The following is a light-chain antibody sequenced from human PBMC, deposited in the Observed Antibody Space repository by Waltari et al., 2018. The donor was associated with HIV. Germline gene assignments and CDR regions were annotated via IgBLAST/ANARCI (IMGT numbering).Light chain of an antibody. CDR2: DNE. Sequence: QSILTQPPSVSAAPGQKVTISCSGDTSNLGNNFVSWYQQVPGRAPRLLIYDNEKRPSGIPDRFSASKAGVSATLGIAGLQIVDEADYYCGTWDSSLSLYVFGPGTTVAVL. V-gene: IGLV1-51*01. CDR3: GTWDSSLSLYV. J-gene: IGLJ1*01. CDR1: TSNLGNNF.